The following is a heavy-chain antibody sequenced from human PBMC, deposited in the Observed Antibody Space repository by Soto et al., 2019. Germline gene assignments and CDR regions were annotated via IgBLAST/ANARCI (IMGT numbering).Heavy chain of an antibody. Sequence: QLQLQESGSGLVKPSQTLSLTCAVSGVSITRGGYSWSWIRQSPGKGLEWVGYIYHSGTTYYNPSLQSRLTISMDRSKNQFSLKLTSVTAADTAVYYCVRAPLGELSSYFEYWGQGTLVTVSS. CDR3: VRAPLGELSSYFEY. D-gene: IGHD3-16*02. V-gene: IGHV4-30-2*06. CDR2: IYHSGTT. J-gene: IGHJ4*02. CDR1: GVSITRGGYS.